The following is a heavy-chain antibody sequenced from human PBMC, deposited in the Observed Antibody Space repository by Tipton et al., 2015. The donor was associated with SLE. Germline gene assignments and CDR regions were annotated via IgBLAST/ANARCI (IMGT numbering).Heavy chain of an antibody. D-gene: IGHD1-26*01. J-gene: IGHJ4*02. CDR2: IYYSGNT. CDR1: GGSINTYY. V-gene: IGHV4-59*01. Sequence: TLSLTCTVSGGSINTYYWSWIRQPPGKGLEWIGYIYYSGNTNYNPSLKSRVTISVDTSKNQFSLKLSSVTAADTAVYYCARDFKGIVADYFDYWGQGTLVTVSS. CDR3: ARDFKGIVADYFDY.